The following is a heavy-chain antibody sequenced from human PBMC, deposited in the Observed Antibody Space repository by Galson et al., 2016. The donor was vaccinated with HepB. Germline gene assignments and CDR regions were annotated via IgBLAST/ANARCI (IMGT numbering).Heavy chain of an antibody. CDR3: TKDSLIYSSSWYSFHY. J-gene: IGHJ4*02. CDR1: GFTFDTYA. Sequence: SLRLSCAASGFTFDTYAMHWVRQAPGKGLEWVSGISWNSGSVGYADSVKGRFTMSRDNAKKSLSLQMNSLRPEDTALYYCTKDSLIYSSSWYSFHYWGQGTLVTVSS. V-gene: IGHV3-9*01. CDR2: ISWNSGSV. D-gene: IGHD6-13*01.